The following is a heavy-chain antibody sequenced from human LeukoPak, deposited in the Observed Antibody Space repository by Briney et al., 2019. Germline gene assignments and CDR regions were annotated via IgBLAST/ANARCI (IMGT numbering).Heavy chain of an antibody. Sequence: GGSLRLSCAASGFTFSSYEMNWVRQAPGKGLEXXXXISSSGSTIYYADSVKGRFTISRDNAKNSLYLQMNSLRAEDTAVYYCATVGSSGWYYYYYGMDVWGKGTTVTVSS. V-gene: IGHV3-48*03. D-gene: IGHD6-19*01. J-gene: IGHJ6*04. CDR3: ATVGSSGWYYYYYGMDV. CDR1: GFTFSSYE. CDR2: ISSSGSTI.